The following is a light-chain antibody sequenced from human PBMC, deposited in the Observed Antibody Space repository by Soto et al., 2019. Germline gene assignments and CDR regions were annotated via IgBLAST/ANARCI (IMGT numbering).Light chain of an antibody. Sequence: EIVLTQSPATLSLSPGERATLSCRASQSVSSYLAWYQQKPGQAPRLLIYDASNRATGIPARFSGSGSGTDFTLIISSLEPEDFAVYYCQQRSEWPRTFGQGTKVEIK. CDR1: QSVSSY. CDR2: DAS. J-gene: IGKJ1*01. V-gene: IGKV3-11*01. CDR3: QQRSEWPRT.